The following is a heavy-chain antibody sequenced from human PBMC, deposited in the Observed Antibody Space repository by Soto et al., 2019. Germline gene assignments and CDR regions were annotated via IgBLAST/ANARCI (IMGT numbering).Heavy chain of an antibody. CDR3: ARSLMLDYAMDV. V-gene: IGHV3-66*01. CDR2: MFSGGTT. Sequence: EVRLVESGGGLVQPGGSLRLSCAGSGFSVSNNYMNWVRQAPGKGLVCVAVMFSGGTTYYADSVKGRFTISRDISKSTLYLQMNRLRVEDTAVYYCARSLMLDYAMDVWGQGTTVTVSS. D-gene: IGHD3-10*02. CDR1: GFSVSNNY. J-gene: IGHJ6*02.